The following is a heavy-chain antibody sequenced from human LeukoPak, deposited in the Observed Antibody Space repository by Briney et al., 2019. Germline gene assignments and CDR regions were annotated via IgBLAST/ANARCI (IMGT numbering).Heavy chain of an antibody. Sequence: GGSLRLSCAASGFTFSDYYMSWIRQAPGKRLEWVSYISSSGSTIYYADSVKGRFTISRDNAKNSLYLQMNSLRAEDTAVYYCARENPDAYYFDYWGQGTLVTVSS. CDR3: ARENPDAYYFDY. CDR1: GFTFSDYY. J-gene: IGHJ4*02. V-gene: IGHV3-11*01. CDR2: ISSSGSTI.